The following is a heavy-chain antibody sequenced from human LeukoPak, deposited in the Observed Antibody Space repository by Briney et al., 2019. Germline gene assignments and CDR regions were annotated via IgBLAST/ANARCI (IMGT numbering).Heavy chain of an antibody. Sequence: GGSLRLSCTASGFTFSTYWMNWVRQAPGKGLEWVANINQDGSLTYYMDSVKGRFTISRDNAKNSLYLQMNSLRGEDTAVYYCASGYAGGWSSFHYWGQGTLVTVSA. J-gene: IGHJ4*02. CDR3: ASGYAGGWSSFHY. D-gene: IGHD6-19*01. CDR2: INQDGSLT. CDR1: GFTFSTYW. V-gene: IGHV3-7*01.